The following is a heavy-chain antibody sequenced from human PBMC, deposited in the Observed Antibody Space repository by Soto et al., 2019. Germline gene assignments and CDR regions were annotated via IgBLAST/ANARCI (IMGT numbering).Heavy chain of an antibody. D-gene: IGHD6-19*01. Sequence: EVQLLESGGGLVQPGGSLRLSCAASGFTFRSYAMSWVRQAPGKGLEWVSTITESGGSTYSAASVKGRFTISRDNSKNTLNLQMNSLRAEDTAIYYCARDTSGSHDASDIWGQGTMVTVSP. CDR1: GFTFRSYA. J-gene: IGHJ3*02. CDR3: ARDTSGSHDASDI. CDR2: ITESGGST. V-gene: IGHV3-23*01.